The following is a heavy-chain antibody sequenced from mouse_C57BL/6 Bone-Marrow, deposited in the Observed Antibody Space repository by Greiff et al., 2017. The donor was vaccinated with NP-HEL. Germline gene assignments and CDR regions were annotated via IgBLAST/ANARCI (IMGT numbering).Heavy chain of an antibody. D-gene: IGHD1-1*01. CDR1: GFTFSSYT. V-gene: IGHV5-9*01. J-gene: IGHJ1*03. CDR2: ISGGGGNT. CDR3: ARHLYYYGSSYAYFDV. Sequence: EVQGVESGGGLVKPGGSLKLSCAASGFTFSSYTMSWVRQTPEKRLEWVATISGGGGNTYYPDSVKGRFTISRDNAKNTLYLQMSSLRSEDTALYYCARHLYYYGSSYAYFDVWGTGTTVTVSS.